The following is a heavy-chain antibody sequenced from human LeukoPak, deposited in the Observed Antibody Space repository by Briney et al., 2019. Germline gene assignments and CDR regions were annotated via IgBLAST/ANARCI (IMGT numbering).Heavy chain of an antibody. CDR1: GYTFTSYG. D-gene: IGHD3-16*02. CDR3: ERDRTYYDYVWGSYRPFGFGY. Sequence: ASVKVSCKASGYTFTSYGISWVRQAPGQGLEWMGCISAYNGNTNSAQKLQGKVTMTTETSTSTAYMELRSLRSDNTAVYYCERDRTYYDYVWGSYRPFGFGYCGQGTLVTVSS. V-gene: IGHV1-18*01. CDR2: ISAYNGNT. J-gene: IGHJ4*02.